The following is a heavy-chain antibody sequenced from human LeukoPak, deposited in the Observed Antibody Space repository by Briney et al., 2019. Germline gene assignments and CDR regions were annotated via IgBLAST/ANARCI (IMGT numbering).Heavy chain of an antibody. CDR3: TTDLVWWLGEFDY. CDR1: GFTFSNAW. J-gene: IGHJ4*02. V-gene: IGHV3-15*01. CDR2: IKSKTDGGTT. D-gene: IGHD3-10*01. Sequence: NPGGSLRLSCAASGFTFSNAWMSWVRQAPGKGLEWVGRIKSKTDGGTTDYAAPVKGRFTISRDDSKNTLYLQMNSLKTEDTAVYYCTTDLVWWLGEFDYWGQGTLVTVSS.